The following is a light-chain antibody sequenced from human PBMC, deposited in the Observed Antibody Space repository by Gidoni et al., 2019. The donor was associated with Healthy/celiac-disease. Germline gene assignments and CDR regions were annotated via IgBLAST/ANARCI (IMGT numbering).Light chain of an antibody. CDR2: WAS. CDR1: QSVLYSSNNKNY. J-gene: IGKJ2*04. V-gene: IGKV4-1*01. Sequence: ATINCKSSQSVLYSSNNKNYLAWYQQKPGQPPKLLIYWASTRESGVPDRFSGSGSGTDFTLTISSLQAEDVAVYYCQQYYSTPCSFGQGTKLEIK. CDR3: QQYYSTPCS.